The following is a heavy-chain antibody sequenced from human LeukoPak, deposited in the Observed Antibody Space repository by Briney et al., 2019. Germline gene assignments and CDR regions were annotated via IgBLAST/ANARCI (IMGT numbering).Heavy chain of an antibody. J-gene: IGHJ6*03. CDR1: GGTFSSYA. D-gene: IGHD1-14*01. V-gene: IGHV1-69*05. CDR3: ARDHQIRTKDYYYYYYMDV. CDR2: IIPIFGTA. Sequence: SSVKVSCKASGGTFSSYAISWVRQAPGQGLEWMGRIIPIFGTANYAQKFQGRVTITTDESTSTAYMELSSLRSEDTAVYYCARDHQIRTKDYYYYYYMDVWGKGTTVTVSS.